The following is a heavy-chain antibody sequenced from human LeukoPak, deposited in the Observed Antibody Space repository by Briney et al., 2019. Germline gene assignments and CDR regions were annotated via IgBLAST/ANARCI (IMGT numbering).Heavy chain of an antibody. D-gene: IGHD3-10*01. Sequence: GGSLRLSCAASGFTFSSYSMNWVRQAPGKGLEWVSSISSSSSYIYYADSVKGRFTISRDNAKNSLYLQMNSLRAEDTAVYYCAKAPRFGPEGGVYFDYWGQGTLVTVSS. CDR2: ISSSSSYI. V-gene: IGHV3-21*04. J-gene: IGHJ4*02. CDR1: GFTFSSYS. CDR3: AKAPRFGPEGGVYFDY.